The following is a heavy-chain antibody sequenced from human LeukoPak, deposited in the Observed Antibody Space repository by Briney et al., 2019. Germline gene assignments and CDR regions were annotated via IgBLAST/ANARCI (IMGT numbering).Heavy chain of an antibody. CDR3: ARIPLTTMIVVVTNDAFDI. CDR2: ISYDGSNK. D-gene: IGHD3-22*01. V-gene: IGHV3-30*03. CDR1: GFTFSSYG. J-gene: IGHJ3*02. Sequence: GGSLRLSCAASGFTFSSYGMHWVRQAPGKGLEWVAVISYDGSNKYYADSVKGRFTISRDNSKNTLYLQMNSLRAEDTAVYYCARIPLTTMIVVVTNDAFDIWGQGTMVTVSS.